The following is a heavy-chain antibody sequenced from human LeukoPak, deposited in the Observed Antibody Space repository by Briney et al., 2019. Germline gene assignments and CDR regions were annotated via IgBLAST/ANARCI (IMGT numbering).Heavy chain of an antibody. CDR3: AREATRAGGHFDN. Sequence: PSETLSLTCTVSGASISSGDYYWSWIRQPPGKGLEWIGYIYYSGSTYYNPSLKSRFTISVDTSQNQFSLKVSSVTAADTAVYYCAREATRAGGHFDNWGQGILVTVSS. J-gene: IGHJ4*02. D-gene: IGHD5-24*01. V-gene: IGHV4-30-4*01. CDR1: GASISSGDYY. CDR2: IYYSGST.